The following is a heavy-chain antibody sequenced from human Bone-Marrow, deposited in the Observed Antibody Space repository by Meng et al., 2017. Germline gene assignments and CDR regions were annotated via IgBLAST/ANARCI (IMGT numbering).Heavy chain of an antibody. D-gene: IGHD6-13*01. Sequence: QVHLQESGPGLVKPPQTLSLTCTVSGDSISSGGYYWSWIRQHPGKGLEWIGYIYYSGSTYYNPSLKSLVTISVDTSKNQFSLKLSSVTAADTAVYYCARWAPSSRTFDYWGQGTLVTVSS. CDR1: GDSISSGGYY. CDR2: IYYSGST. J-gene: IGHJ4*02. V-gene: IGHV4-31*01. CDR3: ARWAPSSRTFDY.